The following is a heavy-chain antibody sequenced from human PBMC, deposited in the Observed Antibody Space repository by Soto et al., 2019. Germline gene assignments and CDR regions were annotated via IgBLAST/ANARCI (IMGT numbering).Heavy chain of an antibody. CDR1: GGSISSGDYY. CDR2: IYYSGST. V-gene: IGHV4-30-4*01. Sequence: SETLSLTXTVSGGSISSGDYYWSWIRQPPGKGLEWIGYIYYSGSTYYNPSLKSRVTISVDTSKNQFSLKLSSVTAADTAVYYCARDRVGHSSSPFRGMDVWGQGTTVTVS. CDR3: ARDRVGHSSSPFRGMDV. J-gene: IGHJ6*02. D-gene: IGHD6-6*01.